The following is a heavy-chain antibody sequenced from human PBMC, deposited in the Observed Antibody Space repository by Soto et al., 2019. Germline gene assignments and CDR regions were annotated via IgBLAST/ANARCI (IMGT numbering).Heavy chain of an antibody. V-gene: IGHV6-1*01. CDR2: TYYRSKKNS. J-gene: IGHJ4*02. CDR3: ARDEGGP. CDR1: GDSVSSNSAD. Sequence: QRXSLTFAMSGDSVSSNSADWRWFRQSPSRGLEWLGRTYYRSKKNSNYAGSVKGRETINKDTSKNRFSLQLNAVTPEDRAVYYCARDEGGPWGQGTLVTVSS.